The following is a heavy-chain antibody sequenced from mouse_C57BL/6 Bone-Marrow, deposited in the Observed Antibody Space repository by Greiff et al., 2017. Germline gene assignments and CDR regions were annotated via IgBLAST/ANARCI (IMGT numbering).Heavy chain of an antibody. D-gene: IGHD2-4*01. CDR1: GFNIKDDY. CDR2: IDPENGDT. CDR3: TTDDYDGGYAMDY. J-gene: IGHJ4*01. V-gene: IGHV14-4*01. Sequence: EVQLKESGAELVRPGASVKLSCTASGFNIKDDYMHWVKQRPEQGLEWIGWIDPENGDTEYASKFQGKATITADTSSNTAYLQLSSLTSEDTAVYYCTTDDYDGGYAMDYWGQGTSVTVSS.